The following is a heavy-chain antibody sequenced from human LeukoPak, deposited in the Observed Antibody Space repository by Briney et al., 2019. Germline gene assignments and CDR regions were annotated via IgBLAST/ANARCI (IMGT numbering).Heavy chain of an antibody. CDR3: ARVTARLYFDY. CDR2: IYSGGST. CDR1: GFTVSSNY. Sequence: PGGSLRLSCAASGFTVSSNYMSWVRQAPGKGLEWVSVIYSGGSTYYADSVKGRFAISRDNSKNTLYLQMNSLRAEDTAVYYCARVTARLYFDYWGQGTLVTVSS. J-gene: IGHJ4*02. V-gene: IGHV3-53*01. D-gene: IGHD1-20*01.